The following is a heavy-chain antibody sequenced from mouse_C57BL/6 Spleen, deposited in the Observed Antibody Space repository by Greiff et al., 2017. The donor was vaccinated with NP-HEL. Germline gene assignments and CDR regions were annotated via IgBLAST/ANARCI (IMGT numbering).Heavy chain of an antibody. CDR1: GFTFSDYG. J-gene: IGHJ3*01. CDR3: APGWNYYGSSYDAWFAY. V-gene: IGHV5-17*01. Sequence: VQLKESGGGLVKPGGSLKLSCAASGFTFSDYGMHWVRQAPEKGLEWVAYISSGSSTIYYADTVKGRFTISRDNAKNTLFLQMTSLRSEDTAMYYCAPGWNYYGSSYDAWFAYWGQGTLVTVSA. D-gene: IGHD1-1*01. CDR2: ISSGSSTI.